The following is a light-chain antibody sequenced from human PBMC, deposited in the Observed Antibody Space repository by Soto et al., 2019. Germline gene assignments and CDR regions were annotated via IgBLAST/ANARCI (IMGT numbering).Light chain of an antibody. CDR3: QQRNSYPRT. CDR1: QGINIF. V-gene: IGKV1-9*01. Sequence: DIPLTQSPSFLSASVGDRVTITCRASQGINIFLAWFQQKPGKAPNLLISAASTLQSGVPSRFSGSGSETEFTLTITGLQPEDSATYYCQQRNSYPRTFGQGTKVEIK. J-gene: IGKJ2*01. CDR2: AAS.